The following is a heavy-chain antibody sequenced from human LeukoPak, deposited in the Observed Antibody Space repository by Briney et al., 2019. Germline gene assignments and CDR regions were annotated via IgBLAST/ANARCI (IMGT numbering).Heavy chain of an antibody. CDR3: ATDPIGYSSSWHASL. D-gene: IGHD6-13*01. Sequence: ASVKVSCKVSGYTLTELSMHWVRQAPGKGLEWMGGFDPEDGETIYAQKFQGRVTMTEDTSTDTAYMELSSLRSEDTAVYYCATDPIGYSSSWHASLWGQGTLVTVSS. J-gene: IGHJ4*02. CDR2: FDPEDGET. V-gene: IGHV1-24*01. CDR1: GYTLTELS.